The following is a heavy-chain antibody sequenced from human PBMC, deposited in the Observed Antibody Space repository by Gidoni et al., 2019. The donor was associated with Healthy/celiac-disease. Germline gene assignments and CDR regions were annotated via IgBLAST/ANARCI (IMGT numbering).Heavy chain of an antibody. D-gene: IGHD3-10*01. V-gene: IGHV3-30-3*01. CDR1: AFTFSSYA. CDR2: ISYDGSNK. Sequence: QVQLVESGGGVVQPGWSLCLSCAASAFTFSSYAMHWVRQAPGKGLEWVAVISYDGSNKYYADSVKGRFTISRDNSKNTLYLQMNSLRAEDTAVYYCARDATETAPTGIDYWGQGTLVTVSS. CDR3: ARDATETAPTGIDY. J-gene: IGHJ4*02.